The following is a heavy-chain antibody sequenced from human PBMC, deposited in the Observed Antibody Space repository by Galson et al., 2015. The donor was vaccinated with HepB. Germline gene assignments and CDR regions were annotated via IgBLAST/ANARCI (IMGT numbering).Heavy chain of an antibody. D-gene: IGHD6-6*01. CDR2: INPNSGGT. Sequence: SCKASGYTFTGYYMHWVRQAPGQGLEWMGWINPNSGGTNYAQKFQGRVTMTRDTSISTAYMELSRLRSDDTAVYYCARSIAARRSFDYWGQGTLVTVSS. CDR1: GYTFTGYY. J-gene: IGHJ4*02. CDR3: ARSIAARRSFDY. V-gene: IGHV1-2*02.